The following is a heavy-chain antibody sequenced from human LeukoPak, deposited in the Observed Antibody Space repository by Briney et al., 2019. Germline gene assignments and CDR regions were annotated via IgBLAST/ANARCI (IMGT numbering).Heavy chain of an antibody. Sequence: EASVKVSCTASGYTFTGYYMHWVRQAPGQGLEWMRWINPNSGGTNYAQKFQGRVTMTRDTSISTAYMELSRLRSDDTAVYYCARDLWNYYDSSGYYYFDYWGQGTLVTVSS. D-gene: IGHD3-22*01. V-gene: IGHV1-2*02. J-gene: IGHJ4*02. CDR3: ARDLWNYYDSSGYYYFDY. CDR1: GYTFTGYY. CDR2: INPNSGGT.